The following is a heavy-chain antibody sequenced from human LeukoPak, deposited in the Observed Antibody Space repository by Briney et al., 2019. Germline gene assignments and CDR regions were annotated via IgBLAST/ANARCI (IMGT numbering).Heavy chain of an antibody. CDR2: IYPGDSDT. CDR1: GYSFTTYW. J-gene: IGHJ4*02. V-gene: IGHV5-51*01. CDR3: ARPQCSGGSCYSAFDY. Sequence: GESLKISCKASGYSFTTYWIGWVRQMPGKDLEWMGIIYPGDSDTRYSPSFQGQVTISADKSISTAYLQWSSLKASDTAMYYCARPQCSGGSCYSAFDYWGQGTLVTVSS. D-gene: IGHD2-15*01.